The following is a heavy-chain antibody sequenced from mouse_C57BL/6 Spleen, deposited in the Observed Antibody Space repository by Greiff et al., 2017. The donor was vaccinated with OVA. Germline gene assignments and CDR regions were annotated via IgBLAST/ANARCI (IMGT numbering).Heavy chain of an antibody. CDR3: ARMDFDV. Sequence: LVESGAELARPGASVKMSCKASGYTFTSYTMHWVKQRPGQGLEWIGYINPSSGYTKYNQKFKDKATLTADKSSSTAYMQLSSLTSEDSAVYYCARMDFDVWGTGTTVTVSS. CDR1: GYTFTSYT. V-gene: IGHV1-4*01. CDR2: INPSSGYT. J-gene: IGHJ1*03.